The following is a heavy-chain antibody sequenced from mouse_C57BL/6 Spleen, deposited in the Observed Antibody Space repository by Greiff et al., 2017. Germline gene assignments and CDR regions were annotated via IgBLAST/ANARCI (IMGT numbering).Heavy chain of an antibody. Sequence: EVQLVESGGGLVQPGGSLSLSCAASGFTFTDYYMSWVRQPPGKALEWVGFIRNNANGYSTEYSASVKGRFTISRDNSQSILYLQMNALRAEDSATYYCARLYGNYVWYFDVWGTGTTVTVSS. J-gene: IGHJ1*03. CDR3: ARLYGNYVWYFDV. V-gene: IGHV7-3*01. CDR1: GFTFTDYY. CDR2: IRNNANGYST. D-gene: IGHD2-1*01.